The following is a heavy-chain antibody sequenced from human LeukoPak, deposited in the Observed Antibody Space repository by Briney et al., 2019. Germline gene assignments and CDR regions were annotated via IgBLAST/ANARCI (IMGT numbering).Heavy chain of an antibody. CDR2: IHPSTGNP. CDR1: GYTFTNYA. V-gene: IGHV7-4-1*02. Sequence: ASEKVSCKASGYTFTNYAMNWVRQAPGQELEWMGWIHPSTGNPTYAQGFTGRFVFSLDTSVSTSYLQISSLKAEDTAVYYCARSYQRLGGLSLPDYWGQGTLVTVSS. J-gene: IGHJ4*02. CDR3: ARSYQRLGGLSLPDY. D-gene: IGHD3-16*02.